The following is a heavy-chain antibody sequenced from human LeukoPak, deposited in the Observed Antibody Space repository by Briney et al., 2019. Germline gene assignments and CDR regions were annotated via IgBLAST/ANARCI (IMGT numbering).Heavy chain of an antibody. Sequence: SETLSLTCTVSGGSISSYYWSWIRQPPGKGLEWIGYIYYSRSTNYNPSLKSRVTISVDTSKNQFSLKLSSVTAADTAVYYCARRSYAGGYYFDYWGQGTLVTVSS. J-gene: IGHJ4*02. CDR3: ARRSYAGGYYFDY. D-gene: IGHD3-10*01. V-gene: IGHV4-59*08. CDR1: GGSISSYY. CDR2: IYYSRST.